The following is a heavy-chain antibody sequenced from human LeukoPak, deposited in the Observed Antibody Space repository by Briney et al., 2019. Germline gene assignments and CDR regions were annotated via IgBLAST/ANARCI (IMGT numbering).Heavy chain of an antibody. Sequence: ASVKVSCKASGYTFTSYDINWVRQATGQGLEWMGWMNPSSGNTGYAQRFQGRVTMTRNTSISTAYMELSSLRSEDTAVYYCARLGGNSHYYYYMDVWGKGTTVTVSS. CDR1: GYTFTSYD. CDR2: MNPSSGNT. D-gene: IGHD4-23*01. CDR3: ARLGGNSHYYYYMDV. V-gene: IGHV1-8*01. J-gene: IGHJ6*03.